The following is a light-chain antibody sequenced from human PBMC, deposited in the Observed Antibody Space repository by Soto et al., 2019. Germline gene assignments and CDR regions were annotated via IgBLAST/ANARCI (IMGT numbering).Light chain of an antibody. V-gene: IGKV1-6*01. CDR1: QAIRED. CDR2: AAS. J-gene: IGKJ2*01. Sequence: AIQMTQSPSSLSASVGDRVTITCRASQAIREDLSWYQQKPGKAPPVLISAASTLESGFPLRFSGSGSGIDFTLTISSLQPEDVATYYCLQDYTFPYTFGQGTQLEIK. CDR3: LQDYTFPYT.